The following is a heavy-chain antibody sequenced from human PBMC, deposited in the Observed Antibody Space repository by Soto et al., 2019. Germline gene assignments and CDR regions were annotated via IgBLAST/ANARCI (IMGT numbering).Heavy chain of an antibody. V-gene: IGHV4-30-4*01. CDR2: IYYSGST. D-gene: IGHD3-10*01. J-gene: IGHJ3*02. Sequence: QVQLQESGPGLVKPSQTLSLTCTISGGSISSGDYYWSWTRQPPEKGLDWNGYIYYSGSTYYNPSLKSRVTISVDTFTYQDSLKLWSVHGAHTTLYYCPSYYYGSWSYHNPAFDIRGLGTTVTVSS. CDR1: GGSISSGDYY. CDR3: PSYYYGSWSYHNPAFDI.